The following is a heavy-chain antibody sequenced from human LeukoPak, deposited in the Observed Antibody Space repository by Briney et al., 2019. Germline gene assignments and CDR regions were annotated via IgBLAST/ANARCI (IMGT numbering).Heavy chain of an antibody. CDR1: GFSLNTRGVG. Sequence: SGPTLVNPTQTLTLTCTFSGFSLNTRGVGVGWIRQPPGRALEWLALIYWDDDRRYSPSLKSRLTITTDTSKNQVVLTLTNMDPVDKATYFCAHRKNYYDSSVFDNWGQGTLVTVSS. J-gene: IGHJ4*02. CDR3: AHRKNYYDSSVFDN. V-gene: IGHV2-5*02. CDR2: IYWDDDR. D-gene: IGHD3-22*01.